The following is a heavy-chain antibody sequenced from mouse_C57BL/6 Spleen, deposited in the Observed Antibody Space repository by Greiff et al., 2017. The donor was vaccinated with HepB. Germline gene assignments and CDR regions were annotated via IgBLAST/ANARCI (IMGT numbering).Heavy chain of an antibody. CDR1: GFSLTSYG. V-gene: IGHV2-5*01. CDR3: AKRGYDGYSYWYFDV. Sequence: VKLQESGPGLVQPSQSLSITCTVSGFSLTSYGVHWVRQSPGKGLEWLGVIWRGGSTDYNAAFMSRLSITKDNSKSQVFFKMNSLQADDTAIYYCAKRGYDGYSYWYFDVWGTGTTVTVSS. CDR2: IWRGGST. J-gene: IGHJ1*03. D-gene: IGHD2-3*01.